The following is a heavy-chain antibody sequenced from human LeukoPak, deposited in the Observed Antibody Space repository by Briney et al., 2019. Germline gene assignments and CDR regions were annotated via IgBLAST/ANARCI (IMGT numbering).Heavy chain of an antibody. Sequence: PGGSLRLSCAASGFTFSTYPMHWVRQAPGKGLEYVSAISSDGANTYYAKSVKGRFTISRDNSKNTLYLQMGSLRGEDMAVYYCARDEYGDYIFNYWGQGTQVTVSS. V-gene: IGHV3-64*01. J-gene: IGHJ4*02. CDR1: GFTFSTYP. CDR3: ARDEYGDYIFNY. CDR2: ISSDGANT. D-gene: IGHD4-17*01.